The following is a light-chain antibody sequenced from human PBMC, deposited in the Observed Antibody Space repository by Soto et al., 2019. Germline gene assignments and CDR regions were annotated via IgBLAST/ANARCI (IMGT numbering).Light chain of an antibody. CDR1: SSNIGSNY. J-gene: IGLJ3*02. CDR2: RNN. Sequence: QSVLTQPPSASGTPGQRVTISCSGSSSNIGSNYVYWYQQLPGTAPKLLIYRNNQRPSGVPDRFSDSKSGTSASLAISGLRSEDEADYYCAAWDDSLSVVWVFGGGTKVTVL. V-gene: IGLV1-47*01. CDR3: AAWDDSLSVVWV.